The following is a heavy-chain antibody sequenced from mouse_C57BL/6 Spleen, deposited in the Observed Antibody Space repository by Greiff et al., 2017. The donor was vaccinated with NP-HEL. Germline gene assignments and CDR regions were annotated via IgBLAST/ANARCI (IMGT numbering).Heavy chain of an antibody. V-gene: IGHV5-15*01. CDR2: ISNLAYSI. CDR3: ARHGGRGYFDY. Sequence: EVQVVESGGGLVQPGGSLKLSCAASGFTFSDYGMAWVRQAPRKGPEWVAFISNLAYSIYYADTVTGRFTISRENAKNTLYLEMSSLRSEDTAMYYCARHGGRGYFDYWGQGTTLTVSS. J-gene: IGHJ2*01. CDR1: GFTFSDYG. D-gene: IGHD3-3*01.